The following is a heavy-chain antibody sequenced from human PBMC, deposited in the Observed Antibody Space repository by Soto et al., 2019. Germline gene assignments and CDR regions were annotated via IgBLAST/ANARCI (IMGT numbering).Heavy chain of an antibody. CDR1: GFTFSDYS. CDR3: GRVFYGSGSYFVDN. J-gene: IGHJ4*02. D-gene: IGHD3-10*01. V-gene: IGHV3-21*01. Sequence: GGSLRLSCAASGFTFSDYSMKWVRQAPGKGLEWVSFISSSGTFIHYADSVKGRFTISRDNAKNSLYLQMNSLRAEDTAVFYCGRVFYGSGSYFVDNWGQGTLVTVSS. CDR2: ISSSGTFI.